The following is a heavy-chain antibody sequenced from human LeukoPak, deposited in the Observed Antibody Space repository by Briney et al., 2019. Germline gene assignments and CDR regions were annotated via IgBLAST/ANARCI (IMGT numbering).Heavy chain of an antibody. CDR1: GGSIGTDH. CDR3: ARGHPPNLDV. V-gene: IGHV4-59*01. J-gene: IGHJ6*02. Sequence: SETLSLTCTISGGSIGTDHWTWIRQPPGKGLDWIGYAYYNGNANYNPSLNSRVTISVDTSNNQFSLRLTSVTTADTAVYYCARGHPPNLDVWGQGTTVTVSS. CDR2: AYYNGNA.